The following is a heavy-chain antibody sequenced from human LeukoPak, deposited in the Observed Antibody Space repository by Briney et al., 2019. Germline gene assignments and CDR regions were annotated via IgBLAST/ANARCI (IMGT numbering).Heavy chain of an antibody. Sequence: SETLSLTCTVSGGSISSSSYYWGWIRQPPGKGLEWIGSIYYSGSTYYNPSLKSRVTISVDTSRNQFSLKLSSVTAADTAVYYCARGSYTPQYWGQGTLVTVSS. V-gene: IGHV4-39*07. J-gene: IGHJ4*02. D-gene: IGHD2-2*02. CDR3: ARGSYTPQY. CDR1: GGSISSSSYY. CDR2: IYYSGST.